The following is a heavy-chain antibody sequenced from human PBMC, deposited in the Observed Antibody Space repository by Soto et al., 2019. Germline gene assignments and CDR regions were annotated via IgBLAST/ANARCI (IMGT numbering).Heavy chain of an antibody. CDR1: GYTFTTYY. CDR3: ATREPGHY. Sequence: QVQLVQSGAEVKKPGASVKVSCKASGYTFTTYYMHWVRQAPGQGLEWMGIISPDGGRTSYAQKFPGRVTMTRDTAASTVYLKKSSLRSEHTAVYYCATREPGHYWGQGTLVTVSS. V-gene: IGHV1-46*01. J-gene: IGHJ4*02. CDR2: ISPDGGRT.